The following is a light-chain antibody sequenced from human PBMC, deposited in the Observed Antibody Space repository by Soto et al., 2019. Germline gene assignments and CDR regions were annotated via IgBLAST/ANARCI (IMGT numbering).Light chain of an antibody. CDR1: QSVDIN. J-gene: IGKJ1*01. Sequence: EIVLTQSPGTLSVSPGDRVTLSCRASQSVDINLAWYQQRAGQAPRLLVYGASTKATDMPGRFSGSGSGTDFTLTISRLEPEDFAVYYCHQYGNSPPWTFGQGTKVDIK. CDR3: HQYGNSPPWT. CDR2: GAS. V-gene: IGKV3-20*01.